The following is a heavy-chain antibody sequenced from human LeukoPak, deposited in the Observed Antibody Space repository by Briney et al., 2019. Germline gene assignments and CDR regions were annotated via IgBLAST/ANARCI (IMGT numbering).Heavy chain of an antibody. D-gene: IGHD3-9*01. CDR2: IYYSGST. J-gene: IGHJ4*02. CDR3: ARGGLRDYDILTGYPPALDYFDY. Sequence: SETLSLTCSVSGGSISLSYYYWGWIRQPPGTALEWIGSIYYSGSTYYNPSLKSRVTISVDTSKNQFSLKLSSVTAADTAVYYCARGGLRDYDILTGYPPALDYFDYWGQGTLVTVSS. V-gene: IGHV4-39*01. CDR1: GGSISLSYYY.